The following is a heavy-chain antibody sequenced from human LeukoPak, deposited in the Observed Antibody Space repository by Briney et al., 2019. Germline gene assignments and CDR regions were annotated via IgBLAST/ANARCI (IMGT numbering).Heavy chain of an antibody. CDR2: ISGSGVTT. J-gene: IGHJ4*02. D-gene: IGHD4-17*01. CDR3: AKGATTRSTVITYYFDN. CDR1: GFTFSTYA. V-gene: IGHV3-23*01. Sequence: GGSLRLSCAASGFTFSTYAMSWVRRAPGKGLEWVSGISGSGVTTYYTDSVKGRFTISRDNAKNTLYLQIDTMRAEDTAVYYCAKGATTRSTVITYYFDNWGQGTLVTVSS.